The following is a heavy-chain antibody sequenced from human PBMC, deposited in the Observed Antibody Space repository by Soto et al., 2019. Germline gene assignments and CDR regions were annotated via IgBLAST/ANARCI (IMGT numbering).Heavy chain of an antibody. CDR2: ISSGGSSI. CDR3: ARDIGVGPAGFDY. Sequence: VQLVESGGGVVQPGRSLRLSCVASGFTFSSYEMNWVRQAPGKGLEWVSHISSGGSSIYYADSVKGRFTISRDNAKNSVYLQMNSLRAEDTAVYYCARDIGVGPAGFDYWGQGTLVTVSS. J-gene: IGHJ4*02. CDR1: GFTFSSYE. V-gene: IGHV3-48*03. D-gene: IGHD2-2*01.